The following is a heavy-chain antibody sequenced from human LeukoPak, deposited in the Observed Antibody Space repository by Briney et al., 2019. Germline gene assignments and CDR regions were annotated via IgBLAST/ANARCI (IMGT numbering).Heavy chain of an antibody. Sequence: LRLSCAASGFTFSSYAMSWVRQAPGKGLEWIGYIYHSGSTYYNPSLKSRVTISVDRSKNQFSLKLSSVTAADTAVYYCARGYDSSGYYSHRYFDYWGQGTLVTVSS. CDR1: GFTFSSYA. V-gene: IGHV4-30-2*01. D-gene: IGHD3-22*01. CDR3: ARGYDSSGYYSHRYFDY. CDR2: IYHSGST. J-gene: IGHJ4*02.